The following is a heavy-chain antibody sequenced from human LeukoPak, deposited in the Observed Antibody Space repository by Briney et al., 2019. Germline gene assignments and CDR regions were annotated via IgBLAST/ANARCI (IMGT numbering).Heavy chain of an antibody. CDR2: IIPIFGTA. D-gene: IGHD6-13*01. CDR3: ASSQRLPAASFDY. Sequence: SVKVSCKASGYTFTSYGISWVRQAPGQGLEWMGGIIPIFGTANYAQKFQGRVTITADESTSTAYMELSSPRSEDTAVYYCASSQRLPAASFDYWGQGTLVTVSS. CDR1: GYTFTSYG. V-gene: IGHV1-69*13. J-gene: IGHJ4*02.